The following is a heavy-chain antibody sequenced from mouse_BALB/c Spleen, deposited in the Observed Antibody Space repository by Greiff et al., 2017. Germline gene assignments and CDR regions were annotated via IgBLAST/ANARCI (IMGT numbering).Heavy chain of an antibody. V-gene: IGHV5-6-4*01. Sequence: EVNLVESGGGLVKPGGSLKLSCAASGFTFSSYTMSWVRQTPEKRLEWVATISSGGSYTYYPDSVKGRFTISRDNAKNTLYLQMSSLKSEDTAMYYCTRVIYDGYSYAMDYWGQGTSVTVSS. CDR2: ISSGGSYT. J-gene: IGHJ4*01. CDR1: GFTFSSYT. D-gene: IGHD2-3*01. CDR3: TRVIYDGYSYAMDY.